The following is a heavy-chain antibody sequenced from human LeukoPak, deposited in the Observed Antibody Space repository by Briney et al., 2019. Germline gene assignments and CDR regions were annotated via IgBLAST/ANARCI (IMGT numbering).Heavy chain of an antibody. V-gene: IGHV3-23*01. J-gene: IGHJ3*02. CDR1: KFAFSSYA. CDR2: ISGGGGNT. Sequence: GGSLRLSCAASKFAFSSYAMSWVRQAPGKGLEWVSAISGGGGNTYYADSVKGRFTISRDNSKNTLYLQMNSLRAEDTAVYYCAKPFDWLSNDAFDIWGQGTMVTVSS. D-gene: IGHD3-9*01. CDR3: AKPFDWLSNDAFDI.